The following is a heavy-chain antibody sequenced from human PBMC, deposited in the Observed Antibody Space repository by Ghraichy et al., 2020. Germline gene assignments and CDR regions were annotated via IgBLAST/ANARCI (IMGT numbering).Heavy chain of an antibody. Sequence: SETLSLTCAVYGGSFSGYYWSWIRQPPGKGLEWIGEINHSGSTNYNPSLKSRVTISVDTSKNQFSLKLSSVTAADTAVYYCARGAQRLRKFDYWGQGTLVTVSS. CDR3: ARGAQRLRKFDY. V-gene: IGHV4-34*01. J-gene: IGHJ4*02. D-gene: IGHD1-1*01. CDR2: INHSGST. CDR1: GGSFSGYY.